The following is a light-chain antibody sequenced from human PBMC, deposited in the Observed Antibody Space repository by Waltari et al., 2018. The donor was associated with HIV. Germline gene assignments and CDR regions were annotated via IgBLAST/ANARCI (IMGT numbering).Light chain of an antibody. CDR3: LQYKDFPLT. V-gene: IGKV1-5*03. CDR2: KAS. J-gene: IGKJ4*01. CDR1: QTSSRW. Sequence: DIQMTQSPSTLSASVGDRVTITCRASQTSSRWLAWYQQKPGKAPKLLIYKASSLESGVPSRFSGSGSGTDFTLTISSLQPDDFATYYCLQYKDFPLTFGRGTKVEIK.